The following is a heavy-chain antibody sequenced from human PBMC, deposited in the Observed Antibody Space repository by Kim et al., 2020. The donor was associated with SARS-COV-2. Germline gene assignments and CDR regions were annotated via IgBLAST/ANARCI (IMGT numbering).Heavy chain of an antibody. D-gene: IGHD6-13*01. CDR2: INTNTGNP. Sequence: ASVKVSCKASGYTFTSYAMNWVRQSPGQGLEWMGCINTNTGNPTYAQRFTVRFVFSLDTSVSTAYLQICSLKAADTAVYYCARPQGIAAAGTPQRDGFDPWGQGTLVTVSS. CDR1: GYTFTSYA. CDR3: ARPQGIAAAGTPQRDGFDP. J-gene: IGHJ5*02. V-gene: IGHV7-4-1*01.